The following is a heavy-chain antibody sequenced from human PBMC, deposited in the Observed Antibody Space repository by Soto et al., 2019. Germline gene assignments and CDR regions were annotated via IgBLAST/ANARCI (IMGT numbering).Heavy chain of an antibody. CDR1: GFSLTTDGEG. CDR3: AHSRNLITEDAQVGDFDY. CDR2: IYWDDDE. Sequence: QITLKESGPTLVKPAQTLALTCSFSGFSLTTDGEGVGWVRQPPGEALEWLALIYWDDDERYSPSLKTRLTITKDPSKNQVVLIMTNMDPVDTATYYCAHSRNLITEDAQVGDFDYWGQGTLVTGSS. J-gene: IGHJ4*02. D-gene: IGHD3-10*01. V-gene: IGHV2-5*02.